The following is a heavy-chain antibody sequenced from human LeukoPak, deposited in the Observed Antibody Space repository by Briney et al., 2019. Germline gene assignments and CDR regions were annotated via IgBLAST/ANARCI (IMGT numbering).Heavy chain of an antibody. CDR2: INHSGST. D-gene: IGHD6-13*01. J-gene: IGHJ4*02. CDR1: GGSFSGYY. V-gene: IGHV4-34*01. Sequence: SETLSLTCAVYGGSFSGYYWSWIRQPPGKGLEWIGEINHSGSTNYNPSLKSRVTISVDTPKNQFSLKLSSVTAADTAVYYCARDSYSSSWSFDYWGQGTLVTVSS. CDR3: ARDSYSSSWSFDY.